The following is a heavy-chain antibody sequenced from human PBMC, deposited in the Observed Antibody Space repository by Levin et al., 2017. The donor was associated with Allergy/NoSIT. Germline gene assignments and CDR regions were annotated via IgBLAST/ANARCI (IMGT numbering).Heavy chain of an antibody. CDR1: GYSFTSYW. D-gene: IGHD6-13*01. V-gene: IGHV5-10-1*01. J-gene: IGHJ4*02. CDR3: ARQRGSWSFDY. Sequence: PGGSLRLSCKGSGYSFTSYWITWVRQMPGKGLEWMGRIDPSDSSTNYSPSFQGHVTISADKSISTAYLQWSSLKASDTAMYYCARQRGSWSFDYWGQGALVTVSS. CDR2: IDPSDSST.